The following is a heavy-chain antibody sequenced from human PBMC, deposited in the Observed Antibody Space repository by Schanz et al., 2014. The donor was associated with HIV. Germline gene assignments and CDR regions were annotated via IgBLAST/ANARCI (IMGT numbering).Heavy chain of an antibody. CDR3: ARDRISTVGAPHFDL. V-gene: IGHV3-21*01. CDR1: GFTFNSYS. CDR2: ISTSGSYI. Sequence: EVQLVESGGGLVKPGGSLRLSCTGSGFTFNSYSINWVRQAPGQGLEWVSSISTSGSYIYYLDSVKGQFTISRDNAKKSLYLQMNSLRTEDTAVYYCARDRISTVGAPHFDLWGQGTLVTVSS. D-gene: IGHD1-26*01. J-gene: IGHJ4*02.